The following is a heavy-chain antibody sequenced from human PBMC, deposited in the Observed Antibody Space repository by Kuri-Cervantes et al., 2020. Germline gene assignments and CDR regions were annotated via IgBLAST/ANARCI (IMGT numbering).Heavy chain of an antibody. CDR3: ARVDYYGSGSYYLFHDY. V-gene: IGHV3-48*02. J-gene: IGHJ4*02. CDR2: ISSSSSTI. Sequence: GGSLRLSCAAYGFTFGSYSMTWVRQAPGKGLEWVSYISSSSSTIYYADPVRGRFTISSDNAKNSLYLQMNSLSDEDTAVYYCARVDYYGSGSYYLFHDYWGQGSLVTVSS. CDR1: GFTFGSYS. D-gene: IGHD3-10*01.